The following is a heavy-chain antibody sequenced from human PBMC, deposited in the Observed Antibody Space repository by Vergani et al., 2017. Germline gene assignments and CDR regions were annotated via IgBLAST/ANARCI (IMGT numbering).Heavy chain of an antibody. J-gene: IGHJ6*02. CDR3: ARRLSSSWDPYGMDV. D-gene: IGHD6-13*01. CDR2: IIPILGIA. CDR1: GGTFSSYA. Sequence: QVQLVQSGAEVKKPGSSVKVSCKASGGTFSSYAISWVRQAPGQGLEWMGRIIPILGIANYAQKFQGRVPITADKSTSTAYMELSSLRSEDTAVDYCARRLSSSWDPYGMDVWGQGTTVTVSS. V-gene: IGHV1-69*04.